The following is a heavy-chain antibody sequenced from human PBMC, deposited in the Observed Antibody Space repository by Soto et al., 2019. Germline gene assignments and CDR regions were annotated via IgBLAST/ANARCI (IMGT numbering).Heavy chain of an antibody. CDR3: AREASYGQSGGFDY. V-gene: IGHV4-31*03. Sequence: QVQLQESGPGLVKPSQTLSLTCTVSGGSISSGGYYWSWIRQHPGKGLEWIGYIYYSGSTYYNPALKSRVTXXVXTXXNQFSRKLSSVTGADTAVYYCAREASYGQSGGFDYWGQGTLVTVSS. D-gene: IGHD5-18*01. CDR1: GGSISSGGYY. CDR2: IYYSGST. J-gene: IGHJ4*02.